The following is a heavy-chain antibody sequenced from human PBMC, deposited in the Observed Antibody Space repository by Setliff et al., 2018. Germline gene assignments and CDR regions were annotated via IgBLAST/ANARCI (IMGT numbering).Heavy chain of an antibody. J-gene: IGHJ4*02. D-gene: IGHD3-3*02. CDR1: GYTFTTYG. CDR2: ISVYSGDA. V-gene: IGHV1-18*01. CDR3: ARDPTNHFWSAYWLF. Sequence: ASVKVSCKTSGYTFTTYGISWLRQAPGQGLEWMGWISVYSGDASYVQKFQGRVTMTADTSTSTVYMELRSLRSDDTAVYFCARDPTNHFWSAYWLFWGQGTLVTVSS.